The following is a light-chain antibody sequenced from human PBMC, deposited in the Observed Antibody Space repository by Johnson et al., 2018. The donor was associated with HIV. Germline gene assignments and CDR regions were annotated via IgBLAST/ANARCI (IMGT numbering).Light chain of an antibody. Sequence: QSVLTQPPSVSAAPGQNITISCSGSSSNIGINYISWYQQLPGTAPKILIYDNNKRPSGIPDRFSGSKSGTSATLGITGLQTGDEADYYCGTWDTSLSAGGVFGTGTKVTVL. V-gene: IGLV1-51*01. CDR1: SSNIGINY. CDR3: GTWDTSLSAGGV. CDR2: DNN. J-gene: IGLJ1*01.